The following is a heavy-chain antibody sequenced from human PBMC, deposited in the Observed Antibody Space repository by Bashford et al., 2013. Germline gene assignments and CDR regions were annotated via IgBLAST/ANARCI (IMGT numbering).Heavy chain of an antibody. D-gene: IGHD3-10*01. J-gene: IGHJ4*02. CDR2: IYSGGST. Sequence: GGSLRLSCAASGFKFSDSWMHWVRQGPGKRLEWVSVIYSGGSTYYADSVKGRFTISRDNSKNTLYLQMNSLRAEDTAVYYCARVRYYYASGNYYSHVDYWGQGTLVTVSS. CDR1: GFKFSDSW. CDR3: ARVRYYYASGNYYSHVDY. V-gene: IGHV3-53*01.